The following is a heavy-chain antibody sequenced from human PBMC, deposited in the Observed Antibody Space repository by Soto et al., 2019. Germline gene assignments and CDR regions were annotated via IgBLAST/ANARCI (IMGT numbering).Heavy chain of an antibody. J-gene: IGHJ4*02. Sequence: EVQLVESGGGLVQPGGSLRLSCAASGFTFSSYWMHWVRQAPGKGLVWVSRIKSDGTSTSYADSVKGRFTISRDNAKNTLYLQMNSLRAEDTAVYYCARDVGYSGYDIHFDYWGQGTLVTVSS. CDR1: GFTFSSYW. D-gene: IGHD5-12*01. V-gene: IGHV3-74*01. CDR2: IKSDGTST. CDR3: ARDVGYSGYDIHFDY.